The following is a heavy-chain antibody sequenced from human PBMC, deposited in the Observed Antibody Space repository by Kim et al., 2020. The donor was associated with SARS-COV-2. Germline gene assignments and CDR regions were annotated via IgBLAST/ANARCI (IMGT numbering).Heavy chain of an antibody. Sequence: GGSLRLSCAVSGFTFSSSAMSWVRQAPGKGLEWVSSISGGAVSTFYADSVKGRFTISRENSRNTLSLHMNNLRAEDTAVYYCATAGRIIMGYFDYWGQGTLVTVSP. CDR1: GFTFSSSA. CDR3: ATAGRIIMGYFDY. V-gene: IGHV3-23*01. J-gene: IGHJ4*02. CDR2: ISGGAVST. D-gene: IGHD3-10*01.